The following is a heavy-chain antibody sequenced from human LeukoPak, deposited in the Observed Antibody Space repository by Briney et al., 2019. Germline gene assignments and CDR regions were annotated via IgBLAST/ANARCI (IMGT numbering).Heavy chain of an antibody. CDR2: IGSSSSYI. CDR3: AASTKHTAMVDY. D-gene: IGHD5-18*01. CDR1: GFTFSSYS. J-gene: IGHJ4*02. Sequence: GGSLRLSCAASGFTFSSYSMNWVRQAPGKGLEWVSSIGSSSSYIYYADSVKGRSTISRDNAKNSLHLQMNSLRAEDTAVYYCAASTKHTAMVDYWGQGTLVTVSS. V-gene: IGHV3-21*01.